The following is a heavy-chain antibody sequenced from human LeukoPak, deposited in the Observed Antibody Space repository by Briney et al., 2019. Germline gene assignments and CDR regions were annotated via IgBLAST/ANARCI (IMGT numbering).Heavy chain of an antibody. V-gene: IGHV4-59*11. CDR2: IYYSGST. J-gene: IGHJ4*02. Sequence: PSETLSLTCTVSGGSISSHYWTWVRQPPGKGLEWIGYIYYSGSTNYNPSLKSRVTISVDTSKNQFSLKLSSVTAADTAVYYCARRRGYSYGAWGQGTLVTVSS. CDR3: ARRRGYSYGA. D-gene: IGHD5-18*01. CDR1: GGSISSHY.